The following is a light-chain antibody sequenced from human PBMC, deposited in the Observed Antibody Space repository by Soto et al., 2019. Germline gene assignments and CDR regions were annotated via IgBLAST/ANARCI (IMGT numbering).Light chain of an antibody. CDR2: TNN. CDR1: SSNIGSNT. J-gene: IGLJ2*01. V-gene: IGLV1-44*01. Sequence: QSVLTQPPSASETPGQRVTISCSGNSSNIGSNTVSWYQQLPGTAPKLLIYTNNQRPSGVPDRFSGSKSGTSASLAISGLQSEDEADYYCAAWDDSLNAVVFGGGTKLTVL. CDR3: AAWDDSLNAVV.